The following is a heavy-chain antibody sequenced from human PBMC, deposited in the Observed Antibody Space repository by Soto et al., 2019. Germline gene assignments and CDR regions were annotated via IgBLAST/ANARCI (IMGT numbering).Heavy chain of an antibody. Sequence: ASVKVSCKASGYTFTSYGISWVRQAPGQGLEWMGWISAYNGNTNYAQKLQGRVTMTTDTSTSTAYMELRSLRSDDTAVYYCARDYCSSISCYPGVYWGQGTLVTVSS. J-gene: IGHJ4*02. CDR3: ARDYCSSISCYPGVY. D-gene: IGHD2-2*01. V-gene: IGHV1-18*01. CDR1: GYTFTSYG. CDR2: ISAYNGNT.